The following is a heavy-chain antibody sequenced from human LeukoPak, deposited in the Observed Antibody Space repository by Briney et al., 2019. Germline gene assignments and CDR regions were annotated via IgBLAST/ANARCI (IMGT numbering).Heavy chain of an antibody. D-gene: IGHD6-19*01. J-gene: IGHJ1*01. CDR2: INPNSGGT. CDR3: ASGPSSGWYLEYFQH. Sequence: ASVKVSCKASGYTFTGYYMHWVRQAPGQGLEWMGWINPNSGGTNYAQKFQGRVTMTRDTSISTAYMELSRLRSDDTAVYYCASGPSSGWYLEYFQHWGQGTLVTVSS. CDR1: GYTFTGYY. V-gene: IGHV1-2*02.